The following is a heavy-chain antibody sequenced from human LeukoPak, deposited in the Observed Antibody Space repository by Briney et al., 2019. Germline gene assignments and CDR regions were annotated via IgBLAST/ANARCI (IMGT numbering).Heavy chain of an antibody. D-gene: IGHD5-12*01. Sequence: GGSLRLSCATSGFSFSSYSTNWVRQAPGKGLEWVSSISTSSTYIYYADSLKGRFSISRDNAKNSLSLQMNSLRAEDTAIYYCARSSQRGNSGYEVLDYWGQGTLVTVSS. CDR1: GFSFSSYS. CDR3: ARSSQRGNSGYEVLDY. J-gene: IGHJ4*02. V-gene: IGHV3-21*01. CDR2: ISTSSTYI.